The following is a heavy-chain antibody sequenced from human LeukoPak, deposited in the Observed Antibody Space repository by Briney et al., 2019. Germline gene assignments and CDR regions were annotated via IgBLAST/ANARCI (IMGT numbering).Heavy chain of an antibody. CDR1: GFTFSSYW. J-gene: IGHJ4*02. V-gene: IGHV3-7*01. Sequence: PGGSLRLSCAASGFTFSSYWMSWVRQAPGKGLEWVANIKQDGSEKNYVDSVKGRFTISRDNAKNSLYLQMNSLRAEDTAVYYCARNLDLSKLGYFDYWGQGTLVTVSS. D-gene: IGHD3-3*02. CDR3: ARNLDLSKLGYFDY. CDR2: IKQDGSEK.